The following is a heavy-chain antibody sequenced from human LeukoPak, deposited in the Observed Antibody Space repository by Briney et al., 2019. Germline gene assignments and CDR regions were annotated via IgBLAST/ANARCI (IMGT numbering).Heavy chain of an antibody. J-gene: IGHJ4*02. CDR3: ARIPPIEWGSGWLKSI. Sequence: GGSLRLSCAASGFTFSSYAMNWVRQAPGKGLEWVSSISVGGRTYYADSVKGRFTISRDISKNTLDLQMNSLRAEDTAVYYCARIPPIEWGSGWLKSIWGQGTLVTVSS. CDR1: GFTFSSYA. D-gene: IGHD6-19*01. V-gene: IGHV3-23*01. CDR2: ISVGGRT.